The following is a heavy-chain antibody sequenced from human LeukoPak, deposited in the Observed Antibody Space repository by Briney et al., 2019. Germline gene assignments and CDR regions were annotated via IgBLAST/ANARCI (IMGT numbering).Heavy chain of an antibody. J-gene: IGHJ4*02. CDR1: GFTFSSYA. D-gene: IGHD2-15*01. CDR2: ISSSGGST. Sequence: GGSLRLSCAASGFTFSSYAMSWVRQAPGKGLEWVSVISSSGGSTYYADSVKGRFTISRDNSKNTLYLQMNSLRAEDTAVYYCAKDYCSGSSCYSGLDFWGQGALVTVSS. CDR3: AKDYCSGSSCYSGLDF. V-gene: IGHV3-23*01.